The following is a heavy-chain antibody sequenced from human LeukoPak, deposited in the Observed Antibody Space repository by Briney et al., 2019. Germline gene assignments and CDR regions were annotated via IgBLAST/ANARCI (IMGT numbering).Heavy chain of an antibody. CDR2: ISSSGSTI. D-gene: IGHD6-6*01. Sequence: GGSLRLSCAASGFTFSSYEMNWVRQAPGKGLEWVSYISSSGSTIYYADSVKGRFTISRDNAKNSLYLQMNSLRAEDTAFYYCARAAYGQLGGFDPWGQGTLVTVSS. J-gene: IGHJ5*02. CDR3: ARAAYGQLGGFDP. CDR1: GFTFSSYE. V-gene: IGHV3-48*03.